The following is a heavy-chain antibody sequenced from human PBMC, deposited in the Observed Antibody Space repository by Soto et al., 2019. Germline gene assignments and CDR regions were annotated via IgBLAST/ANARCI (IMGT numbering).Heavy chain of an antibody. CDR3: AKVVRNDFWSGSMSFDY. J-gene: IGHJ4*02. CDR1: GFTFSSYA. D-gene: IGHD3-3*01. V-gene: IGHV3-23*01. Sequence: GGSLRLSCAASGFTFSSYAMSWVRQAPGKGLEWVSAISGSGGSTYYADSVKGRFTISRDNSKNTLYLQMNSLRAEDTAVYYCAKVVRNDFWSGSMSFDYWGQGTLVTSPQ. CDR2: ISGSGGST.